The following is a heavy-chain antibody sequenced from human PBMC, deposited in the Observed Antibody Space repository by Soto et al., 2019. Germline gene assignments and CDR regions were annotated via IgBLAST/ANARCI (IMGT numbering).Heavy chain of an antibody. CDR1: GGSISSGDYY. Sequence: SETLSLTCTVSGGSISSGDYYWSWIRQPPGKGLEWIGYIYYSGSTYYNPSLKSRVIISVDTSKNQFSLKLSSVTAADTAVYYCARGTIFGVGLGYWGQGTLVTVSS. CDR2: IYYSGST. CDR3: ARGTIFGVGLGY. D-gene: IGHD3-3*01. V-gene: IGHV4-30-4*01. J-gene: IGHJ4*02.